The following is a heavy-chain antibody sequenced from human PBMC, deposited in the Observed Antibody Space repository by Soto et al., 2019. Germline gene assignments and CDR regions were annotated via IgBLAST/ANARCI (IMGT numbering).Heavy chain of an antibody. Sequence: QVQLVQSGAEVKKPGASVKVSCKASGYTFTSYYMHWVRQAPGQGLEWMGIINPSGGSTSYAQKFRCRVTMTRDTSTSTVYMELSSLRSEDTAVYYCARDQSDCSGGSCYLSWFDPWGQGTLVTVSS. CDR2: INPSGGST. CDR1: GYTFTSYY. CDR3: ARDQSDCSGGSCYLSWFDP. V-gene: IGHV1-46*01. D-gene: IGHD2-15*01. J-gene: IGHJ5*02.